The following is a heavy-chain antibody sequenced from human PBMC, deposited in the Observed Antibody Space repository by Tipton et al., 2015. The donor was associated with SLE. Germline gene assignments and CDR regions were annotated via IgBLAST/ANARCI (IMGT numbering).Heavy chain of an antibody. V-gene: IGHV4-4*02. CDR2: IHHRGST. J-gene: IGHJ6*02. CDR3: ARWIPLTGINV. Sequence: LRLSCAVSGASITSSDWWSWVRQPPGKGLEYIGEIHHRGSTNYKSSLRGRVTISVDKSKNQFSLKLTSVTAADTAVYYCARWIPLTGINVWGQGATVTVSS. CDR1: GASITSSDW. D-gene: IGHD5-18*01.